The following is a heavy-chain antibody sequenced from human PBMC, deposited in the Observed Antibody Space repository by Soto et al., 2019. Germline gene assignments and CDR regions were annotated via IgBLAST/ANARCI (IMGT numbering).Heavy chain of an antibody. J-gene: IGHJ4*02. Sequence: QVQLVQSGAEVKKPGASVKVSCKASGYTLTNYAMHWVRQAPGQRLEWMGWINAGNGNTKYSQKFKGRVTITRDTSATTVYMELSSLRSEDTAVYYCARDGARITIFGVVYYFDHWGQGTLVTVAS. CDR3: ARDGARITIFGVVYYFDH. CDR2: INAGNGNT. CDR1: GYTLTNYA. D-gene: IGHD3-3*01. V-gene: IGHV1-3*01.